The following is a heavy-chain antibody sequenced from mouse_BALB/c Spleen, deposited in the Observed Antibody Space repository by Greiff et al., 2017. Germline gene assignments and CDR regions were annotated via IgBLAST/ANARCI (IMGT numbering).Heavy chain of an antibody. J-gene: IGHJ2*01. D-gene: IGHD1-2*01. CDR1: GYTFTSYW. V-gene: IGHV1-7*01. CDR3: ARLGITTATLFDY. Sequence: QVQLQQSGAELAKPGASVKMSCKASGYTFTSYWMHWVKQRPGQGLEWIGYINPSTGYTEYNQKFKDKATLTADKSSSTAYMQLSSLTSEDSAVYYCARLGITTATLFDYWGQGTTLTVSS. CDR2: INPSTGYT.